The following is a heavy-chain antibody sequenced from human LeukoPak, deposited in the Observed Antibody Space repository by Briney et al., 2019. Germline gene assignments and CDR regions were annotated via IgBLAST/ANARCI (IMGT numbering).Heavy chain of an antibody. D-gene: IGHD3-16*02. V-gene: IGHV3-7*01. J-gene: IGHJ4*02. Sequence: GGSLRLSCAASGFTFSSYWMGWVRQAPGKGLEWVANIKQDGSEKYYVDSVKGRFTISRDNAKNSLYLQMNSLRAEDTAVYYCARAEVYDYVWGSYRYTNFDYWGQGTLVTVSS. CDR1: GFTFSSYW. CDR3: ARAEVYDYVWGSYRYTNFDY. CDR2: IKQDGSEK.